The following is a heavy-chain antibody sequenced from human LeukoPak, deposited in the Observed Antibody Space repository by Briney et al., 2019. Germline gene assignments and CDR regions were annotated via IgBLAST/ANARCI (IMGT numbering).Heavy chain of an antibody. CDR1: GFTFSSYA. Sequence: PGRSLRLSCAASGFTFSSYAMHWVRQAPGKGLEWVAVISYDGSNKYYADSVKGRFTISRDNAKNSLYLQMNSLRAEDTAVYYCARGPPQWELLYRPVDYWGQGTLVTVSS. CDR2: ISYDGSNK. V-gene: IGHV3-30*04. CDR3: ARGPPQWELLYRPVDY. J-gene: IGHJ4*02. D-gene: IGHD1-26*01.